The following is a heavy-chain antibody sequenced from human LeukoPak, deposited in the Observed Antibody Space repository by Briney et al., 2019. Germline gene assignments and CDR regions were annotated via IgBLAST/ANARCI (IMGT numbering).Heavy chain of an antibody. CDR2: IQNDGSDK. J-gene: IGHJ4*02. CDR1: GINFRSSG. V-gene: IGHV3-30*02. D-gene: IGHD6-13*01. Sequence: GGSLRLSCAASGINFRSSGMHWVRQAPGKGLEWVTFIQNDGSDKSYAASVKGRFTISRDNSKNTVHLHMNSLRADDTALYYCAREGGRAAAGRFDYWGQGTLVTVSS. CDR3: AREGGRAAAGRFDY.